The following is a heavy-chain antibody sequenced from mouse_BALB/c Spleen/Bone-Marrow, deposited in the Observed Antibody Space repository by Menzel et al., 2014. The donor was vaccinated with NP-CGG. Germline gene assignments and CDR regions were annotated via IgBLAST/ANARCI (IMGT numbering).Heavy chain of an antibody. V-gene: IGHV5-6*01. CDR2: ISSGGSYT. D-gene: IGHD1-3*01. CDR1: GFTFSNYG. Sequence: EVNVVVSGGDLVKPGGSLKLSCAASGFTFSNYGMSWVRQTPDKRLEWVATISSGGSYTYFPDSVKGRFTISRDNAKNTLYLQMNSLRSEDAAMYYCARLTPDYAMDYWGQGASVTVSS. J-gene: IGHJ4*01. CDR3: ARLTPDYAMDY.